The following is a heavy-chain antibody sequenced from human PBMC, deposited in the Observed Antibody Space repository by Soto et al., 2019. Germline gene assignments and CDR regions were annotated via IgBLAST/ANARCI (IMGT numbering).Heavy chain of an antibody. CDR1: GLSFYSYS. CDR3: ARWSYLDY. D-gene: IGHD3-3*01. Sequence: PGGSLRLSCAASGLSFYSYSLSWVRQAPGKGLEWVSTISGSDGKTFYADSVKGRFSISRDTSQSTLYLQMNSLRADDTAMYYCARWSYLDYWGQGTRVTVSS. V-gene: IGHV3-23*01. J-gene: IGHJ4*02. CDR2: ISGSDGKT.